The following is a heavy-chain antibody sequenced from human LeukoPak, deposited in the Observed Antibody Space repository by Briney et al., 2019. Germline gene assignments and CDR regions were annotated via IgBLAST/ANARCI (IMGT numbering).Heavy chain of an antibody. CDR1: GFTFSDYY. Sequence: GGSLRLSCAASGFTFSDYYMSWIRQAPGKGLEWVGRIKSKTDGGAVHYAASVKGRFTISRDDSENTLYLQMNSLKTEDTAVYYCTTSNIVVVTTTYFDHWGQGTLVTVSS. D-gene: IGHD2-21*02. J-gene: IGHJ4*02. V-gene: IGHV3-15*01. CDR2: IKSKTDGGAV. CDR3: TTSNIVVVTTTYFDH.